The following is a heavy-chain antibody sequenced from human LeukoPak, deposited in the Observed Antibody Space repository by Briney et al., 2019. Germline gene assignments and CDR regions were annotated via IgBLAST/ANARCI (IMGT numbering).Heavy chain of an antibody. D-gene: IGHD6-13*01. CDR3: ARGSGAAAVNFDH. V-gene: IGHV4-34*01. J-gene: IGHJ4*02. CDR2: INHSGST. Sequence: SETLSLTCAVYGGSFSGYYWSWIRQPPGKGLEWIGEINHSGSTNYNPSLKSRVTISVDTSKNQFSLKLSSVTAADTAVYYCARGSGAAAVNFDHWGQGTLVTVSS. CDR1: GGSFSGYY.